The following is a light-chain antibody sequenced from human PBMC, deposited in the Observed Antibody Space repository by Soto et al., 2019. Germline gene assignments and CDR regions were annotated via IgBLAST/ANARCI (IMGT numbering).Light chain of an antibody. J-gene: IGKJ5*01. CDR1: QSVSSS. V-gene: IGKV3-15*01. CDR3: PQHNNWIT. CDR2: GAS. Sequence: EVMITQSPTTPSVSPGERATLSFRASQSVSSSLAWYQQKPGPAPRLLIYGASTRATGIPARFSGSGSGTEFTLTIRRLQSEDFAVYYCPQHNNWITFGQGTRLEIK.